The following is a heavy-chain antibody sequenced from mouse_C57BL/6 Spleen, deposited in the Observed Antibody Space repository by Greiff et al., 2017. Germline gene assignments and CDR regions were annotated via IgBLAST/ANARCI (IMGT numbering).Heavy chain of an antibody. J-gene: IGHJ4*01. CDR1: GFTFSSYA. D-gene: IGHD1-1*01. Sequence: EVMLVESGEGLVKPGGSLKLSCAASGFTFSSYAMSWVRQTPEKRLEWVTYISSGGDYIYYADTVKGRFTISRDNARNTLYLQMSSLKSEDTAMYYCTREKNGRGAMDYWVQGTSVTVSS. V-gene: IGHV5-9-1*02. CDR2: ISSGGDYI. CDR3: TREKNGRGAMDY.